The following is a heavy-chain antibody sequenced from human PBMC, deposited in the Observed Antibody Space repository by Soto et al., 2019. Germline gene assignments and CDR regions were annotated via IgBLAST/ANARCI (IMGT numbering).Heavy chain of an antibody. CDR2: IFLSGNT. J-gene: IGHJ4*02. Sequence: PSETLSLTCAVSGGSITNTDWWTWVRQPPGMGLEWVGDIFLSGNTNYNPSLEGRAAISLEKSRNQSPLILNPLTAADTAVYDCASRGSSCPFWGQGTLVTVSS. CDR1: GGSITNTDW. CDR3: ASRGSSCPF. D-gene: IGHD2-2*01. V-gene: IGHV4-4*02.